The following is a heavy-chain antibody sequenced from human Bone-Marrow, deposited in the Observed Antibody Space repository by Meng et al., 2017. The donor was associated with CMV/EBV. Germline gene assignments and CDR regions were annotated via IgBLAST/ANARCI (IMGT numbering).Heavy chain of an antibody. V-gene: IGHV1-69*05. J-gene: IGHJ6*02. CDR2: IIPIFGTA. Sequence: SVKVSCKASGYTFTSYGISWVRQAPGQGLEWMGGIIPIFGTANYAQKFQGRVTITTDESTSTAYMELRSLRSYDTAVYYCAREGTNHYYYYYGMDVWGQGTTVTVSS. CDR1: GYTFTSYG. CDR3: AREGTNHYYYYYGMDV.